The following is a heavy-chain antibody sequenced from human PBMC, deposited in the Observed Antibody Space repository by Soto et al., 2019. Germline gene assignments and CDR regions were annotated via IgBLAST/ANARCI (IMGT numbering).Heavy chain of an antibody. CDR2: IWYDGSNK. Sequence: QVQLVESGGGVVQPGRSLRLSCGASGFTFSSYGMHWVRQAPGKGLEWVAVIWYDGSNKYYADSVKGRFTISRDNSKNTLYLPMNSLRAEDTAVYYCARDPGDTDAFDIWGQGTMVTVSS. CDR3: ARDPGDTDAFDI. D-gene: IGHD3-16*01. V-gene: IGHV3-33*01. J-gene: IGHJ3*02. CDR1: GFTFSSYG.